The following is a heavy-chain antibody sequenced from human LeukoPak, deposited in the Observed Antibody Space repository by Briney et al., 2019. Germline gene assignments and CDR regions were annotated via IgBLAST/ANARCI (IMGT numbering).Heavy chain of an antibody. CDR3: AREGSGYSY. CDR2: ISNDATKK. J-gene: IGHJ4*02. D-gene: IGHD3-3*01. CDR1: GFTFSTYA. V-gene: IGHV3-30*03. Sequence: GGSLRLSCAASGFTFSTYAMHWVRQAPGKGLEWVAVISNDATKKYYADSVKGRSTISRDNSENTLYLQMNSLRAEDTAVYYCAREGSGYSYWGQGTLVTVSS.